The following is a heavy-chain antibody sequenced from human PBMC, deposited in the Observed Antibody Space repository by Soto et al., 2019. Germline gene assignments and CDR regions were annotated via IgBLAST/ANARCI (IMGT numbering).Heavy chain of an antibody. Sequence: GGSLRLSCAASGFTFSSYAMSWVRQAPGKGLEWVSAISGSGGSTYYADSVKGRFTISRDNSKNTLYLQMNSLRAEDTAIYYCAKATYSSGFNWFDPWGQGTLVTVSS. J-gene: IGHJ5*02. D-gene: IGHD3-22*01. CDR2: ISGSGGST. CDR1: GFTFSSYA. V-gene: IGHV3-23*01. CDR3: AKATYSSGFNWFDP.